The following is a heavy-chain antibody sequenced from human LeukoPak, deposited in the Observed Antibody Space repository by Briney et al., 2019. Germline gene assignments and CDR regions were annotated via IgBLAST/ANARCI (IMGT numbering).Heavy chain of an antibody. CDR2: ISAYNGNT. CDR3: ARARLPRAYDAFDI. J-gene: IGHJ3*02. Sequence: ASVKVSCKASGYTFTSYGISWVRQAPGQGLEWMGWISAYNGNTNYAQKFQGRVTMTRDTSISTAYMELSRLRSDDTAVYYCARARLPRAYDAFDIWGQGTMVTVSS. CDR1: GYTFTSYG. D-gene: IGHD6-25*01. V-gene: IGHV1-18*01.